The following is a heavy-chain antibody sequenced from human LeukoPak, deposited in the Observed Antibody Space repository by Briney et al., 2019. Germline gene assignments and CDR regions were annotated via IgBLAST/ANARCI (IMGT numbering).Heavy chain of an antibody. CDR1: GFTFSSYA. Sequence: GGSLRLSCSASGFTFSSYAMHWVRQAPGKGLEYVSAISSNGGSTYYADSVKGRFTISRDNSKNTLYLQMSSLRAEDTAVYYCARDGRVTVGATRYGYWGQGTLVTVSS. V-gene: IGHV3-64D*09. CDR3: ARDGRVTVGATRYGY. J-gene: IGHJ4*02. CDR2: ISSNGGST. D-gene: IGHD1-26*01.